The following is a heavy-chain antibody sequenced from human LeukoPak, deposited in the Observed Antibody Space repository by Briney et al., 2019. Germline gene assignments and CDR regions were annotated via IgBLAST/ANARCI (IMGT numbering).Heavy chain of an antibody. D-gene: IGHD3-3*01. CDR2: ISGDGRDT. V-gene: IGHV3-43*02. CDR3: AKDMGPLGTIWIDY. Sequence: GGSLRLSCAASGFTFDDYAMHWVRQAPGKGLEWVSLISGDGRDTYCAESLKGRFTVSRDNSKNSLYLQMNSLRTEDTALYYCAKDMGPLGTIWIDYWGQGTLVTVSS. J-gene: IGHJ4*02. CDR1: GFTFDDYA.